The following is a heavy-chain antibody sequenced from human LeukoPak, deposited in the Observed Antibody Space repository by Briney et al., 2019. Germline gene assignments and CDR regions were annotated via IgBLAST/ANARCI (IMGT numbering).Heavy chain of an antibody. V-gene: IGHV3-30*02. Sequence: PGGSLRLSCAASGFTVSSYGMHWVRQAPGKGLEWEAFIRYDGSNKYYADSVKGRFTISRDNSKNTLYLHVNSLRPEDTAVYYCARTMVRGVPNWFDPWGQGTLVTVSS. CDR1: GFTVSSYG. CDR3: ARTMVRGVPNWFDP. CDR2: IRYDGSNK. D-gene: IGHD3-10*01. J-gene: IGHJ5*02.